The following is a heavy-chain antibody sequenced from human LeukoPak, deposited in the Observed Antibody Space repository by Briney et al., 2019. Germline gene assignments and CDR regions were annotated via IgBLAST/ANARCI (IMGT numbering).Heavy chain of an antibody. CDR1: GGSISSYY. V-gene: IGHV4-4*07. Sequence: SETLSPTCTVSGGSISSYYWSWIRQPAGKGLEWIGRIYTSGSTNYNPSLKSRVTMSVDTSKNQFSLKLSSVAAADTAVYYCARGGPYDFWSGLDYWGQGTLVTVSS. CDR3: ARGGPYDFWSGLDY. D-gene: IGHD3-3*01. CDR2: IYTSGST. J-gene: IGHJ4*02.